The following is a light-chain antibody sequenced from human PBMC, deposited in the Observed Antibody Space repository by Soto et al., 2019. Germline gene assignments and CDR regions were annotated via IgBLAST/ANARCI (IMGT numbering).Light chain of an antibody. Sequence: EIVMTQSPATLSVSPGERATLSCRASQSVSSNLAWYQQKPGQAPRLLIYGASTRATGIPAGFSGSGSGTEFTLTISSLQSEDFAVYCCQQYNNWWTFGQGTKVEIK. CDR2: GAS. CDR3: QQYNNWWT. CDR1: QSVSSN. V-gene: IGKV3-15*01. J-gene: IGKJ1*01.